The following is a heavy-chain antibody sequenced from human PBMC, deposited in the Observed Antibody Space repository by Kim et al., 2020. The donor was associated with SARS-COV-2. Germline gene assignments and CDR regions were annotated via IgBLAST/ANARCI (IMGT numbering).Heavy chain of an antibody. D-gene: IGHD3-10*01. Sequence: GGSLRLSCAASGFTFSTYGMNWARQAPGKGLEWVALISYDGSNKYYADSMKGRFTISRDNSENTLYLQLNSLRPEDTAVYYCAKALLRGVNFYSYGMDVWGQGTTVTVSS. J-gene: IGHJ6*02. CDR2: ISYDGSNK. V-gene: IGHV3-30*18. CDR1: GFTFSTYG. CDR3: AKALLRGVNFYSYGMDV.